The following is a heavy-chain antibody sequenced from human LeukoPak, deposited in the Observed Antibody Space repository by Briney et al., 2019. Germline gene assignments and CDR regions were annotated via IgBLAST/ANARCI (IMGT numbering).Heavy chain of an antibody. CDR1: GGSVNNYY. V-gene: IGHV4-59*02. J-gene: IGHJ5*02. CDR3: AREDSGTSGYVFDP. CDR2: VYHSGST. D-gene: IGHD3-22*01. Sequence: SETLSLTCIVSGGSVNNYYWSWIRQPPGKGLEWIGNVYHSGSTSYNPSLKSRVTISRDASKNQFSLRLTSVTAADTAVYYCAREDSGTSGYVFDPWGQGTLVTVSS.